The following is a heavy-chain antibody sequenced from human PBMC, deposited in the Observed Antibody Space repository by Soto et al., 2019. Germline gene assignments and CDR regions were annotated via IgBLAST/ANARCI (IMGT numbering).Heavy chain of an antibody. J-gene: IGHJ4*02. Sequence: QVQLQESGPGLVKPSETVSLTCTVSGGSISSYYWSWIRQPPGKGLEWIGYIHYSGSTKYNPSLTSRGTISVDTSKNQFSLKLSSVTAADTAVYYCARRLVRGVIDYWGQGTLVTVSS. CDR2: IHYSGST. CDR1: GGSISSYY. CDR3: ARRLVRGVIDY. D-gene: IGHD3-10*01. V-gene: IGHV4-59*08.